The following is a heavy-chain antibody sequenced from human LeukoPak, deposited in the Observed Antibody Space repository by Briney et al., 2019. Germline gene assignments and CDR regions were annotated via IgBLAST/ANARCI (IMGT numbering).Heavy chain of an antibody. D-gene: IGHD6-19*01. Sequence: GSLRLSCAASRFTFSSYGMHWVRQAPGKGLEWVAVISYDGSNKYYADSMKGRFTISRDNSKNTLYLQMNSLRAEDTAVYYCAKDSRASAVASVLKYWGQGTLVTVSS. J-gene: IGHJ4*02. CDR2: ISYDGSNK. V-gene: IGHV3-30*18. CDR3: AKDSRASAVASVLKY. CDR1: RFTFSSYG.